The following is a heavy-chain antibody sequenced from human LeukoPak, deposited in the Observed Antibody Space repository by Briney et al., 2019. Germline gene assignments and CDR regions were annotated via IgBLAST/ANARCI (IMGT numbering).Heavy chain of an antibody. V-gene: IGHV3-72*01. Sequence: GRSLRLSCAASGFTFSDHYMDWVRQAPGKGLEWVGRTRNKADSYTTEYAASVKGRFTISRDDSKNSLYLQMNSLKTEDTAVYYCARETSPYSGSYYYYGMDVWGQGTTVTVS. CDR2: TRNKADSYTT. D-gene: IGHD1-26*01. CDR3: ARETSPYSGSYYYYGMDV. J-gene: IGHJ6*02. CDR1: GFTFSDHY.